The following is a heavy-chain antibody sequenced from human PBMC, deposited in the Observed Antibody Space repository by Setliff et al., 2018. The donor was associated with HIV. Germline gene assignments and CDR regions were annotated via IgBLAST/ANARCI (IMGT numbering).Heavy chain of an antibody. CDR3: AKVRDYGSGSYYNWYFDL. CDR1: GYTFSGYY. D-gene: IGHD3-10*01. V-gene: IGHV1-2*04. J-gene: IGHJ2*01. Sequence: GVSVKVSCKASGYTFSGYYIHWVRQAPGQGLEWMGWINPNNGDTKYAQKFQGWVTMTRDTSISTAYMELSRLRSDDTAVYYCAKVRDYGSGSYYNWYFDLWGRGTRVTVSS. CDR2: INPNNGDT.